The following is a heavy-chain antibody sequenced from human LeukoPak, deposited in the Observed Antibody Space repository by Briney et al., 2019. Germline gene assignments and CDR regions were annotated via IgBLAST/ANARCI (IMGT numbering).Heavy chain of an antibody. CDR3: AKNERYYDSSGYYNLFDP. V-gene: IGHV4-34*01. Sequence: PSETLSLTCAVNGGSFSDYYWSWIRQPPGEGLEWIGEINHSGSTNYNPSLKSRVTISVDTSKNQFSLKLSSVTAADTSVYYCAKNERYYDSSGYYNLFDPWGQGTLVTVSS. J-gene: IGHJ5*02. CDR2: INHSGST. CDR1: GGSFSDYY. D-gene: IGHD3-22*01.